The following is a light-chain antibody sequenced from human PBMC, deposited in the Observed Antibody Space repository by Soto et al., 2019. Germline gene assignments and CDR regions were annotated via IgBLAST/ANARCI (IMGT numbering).Light chain of an antibody. CDR1: SSDVGAYNY. CDR2: EVS. Sequence: QSALTQPASVSGSPGQSITISCTGTSSDVGAYNYVSWYQQHPGKAPKLIIYEVSNRPSGVSNRFSGSKSGNTASLTISGIQAEDEADYYCSSDASSSTLFGGGTKLTVL. CDR3: SSDASSSTL. J-gene: IGLJ2*01. V-gene: IGLV2-14*01.